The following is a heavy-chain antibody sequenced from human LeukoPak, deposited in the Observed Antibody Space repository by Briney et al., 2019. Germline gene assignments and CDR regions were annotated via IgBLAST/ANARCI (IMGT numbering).Heavy chain of an antibody. D-gene: IGHD1-7*01. J-gene: IGHJ6*03. V-gene: IGHV1-8*01. CDR2: MNPNNGRT. CDR3: ARGSWITGTTSYYYHMDV. Sequence: ASVKVSCKASGYTFISYDINRVRQASGQGLEWMGWMNPNNGRTGYAQKFQGRVTMTRNSSISTVYMELNTLRSEDTAVYYCARGSWITGTTSYYYHMDVWGKGTTVTVSS. CDR1: GYTFISYD.